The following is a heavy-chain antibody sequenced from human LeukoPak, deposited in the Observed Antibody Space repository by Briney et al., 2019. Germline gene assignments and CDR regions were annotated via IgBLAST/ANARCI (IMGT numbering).Heavy chain of an antibody. J-gene: IGHJ3*02. D-gene: IGHD3-22*01. CDR1: GYTFTSYG. V-gene: IGHV1-46*01. CDR2: INPSGGST. Sequence: GASVKVSCKASGYTFTSYGISWVRQAPGQGLEWMGIINPSGGSTSYAQKFQGRVTMTRDMSTSTVYMELSSLRSEDTAVYYCARGKVDYYDSSGDDAFDIWGQGTMVTVSS. CDR3: ARGKVDYYDSSGDDAFDI.